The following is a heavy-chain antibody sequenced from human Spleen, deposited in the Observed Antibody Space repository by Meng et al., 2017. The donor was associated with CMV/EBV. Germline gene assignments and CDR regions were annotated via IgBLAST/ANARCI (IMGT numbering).Heavy chain of an antibody. Sequence: NDWWSWGRQPPEKGLEWIGEVFHSGRTNYNPSLKGRVTISVDKSNNQISLKVTSVTAADTAVYFCARGPTLRRQYYDFSTPGAWFDPWGQGILVTVSS. J-gene: IGHJ5*02. CDR2: VFHSGRT. D-gene: IGHD3-3*01. CDR3: ARGPTLRRQYYDFSTPGAWFDP. CDR1: NDW. V-gene: IGHV4-4*01.